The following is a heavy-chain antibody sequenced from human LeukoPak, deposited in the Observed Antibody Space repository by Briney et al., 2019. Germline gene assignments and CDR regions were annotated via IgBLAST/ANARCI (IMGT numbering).Heavy chain of an antibody. CDR1: GFTFSSYW. J-gene: IGHJ4*02. CDR2: IKQDGSEK. CDR3: ARVSTMVRGVIRY. V-gene: IGHV3-7*01. Sequence: GGSLRLSCAASGFTFSSYWMSWARQAPGKGLEWVANIKQDGSEKYYVDSVKGRFTISRDNAKNSLYLQMNSLRAEDTAVYYCARVSTMVRGVIRYWGQGTLVTVSS. D-gene: IGHD3-10*01.